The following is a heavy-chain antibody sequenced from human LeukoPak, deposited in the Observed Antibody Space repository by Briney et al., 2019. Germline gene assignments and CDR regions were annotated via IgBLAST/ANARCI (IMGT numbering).Heavy chain of an antibody. CDR1: ELTLSFYA. J-gene: IGHJ6*02. CDR3: AKDRRGYSGYGYDYYGLDV. V-gene: IGHV3-23*01. CDR2: ISPSGAKT. Sequence: GGSLRLSCAASELTLSFYAMTWVRQAPGRGLEWVSGISPSGAKTLYADSVRGRFTVSRDNSKNTLYLQMNSLRVEDTAVYYCAKDRRGYSGYGYDYYGLDVWGRGSTVTVSS. D-gene: IGHD5-12*01.